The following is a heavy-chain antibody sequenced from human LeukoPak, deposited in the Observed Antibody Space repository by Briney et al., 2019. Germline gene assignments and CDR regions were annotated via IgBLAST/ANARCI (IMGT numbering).Heavy chain of an antibody. CDR2: ISSSSSYI. CDR3: ARVHGGGFLEWVKGPDNYFDY. J-gene: IGHJ4*02. V-gene: IGHV3-21*01. CDR1: GFTFSSYS. D-gene: IGHD3-3*01. Sequence: PGGSPRLSCAASGFTFSSYSMNWVRQAPGKGLEWVSSISSSSSYIYYADSVKGRFTISRDNAKNSLYLQMNSLRAEDTAVYYCARVHGGGFLEWVKGPDNYFDYWGQGTLVTVSS.